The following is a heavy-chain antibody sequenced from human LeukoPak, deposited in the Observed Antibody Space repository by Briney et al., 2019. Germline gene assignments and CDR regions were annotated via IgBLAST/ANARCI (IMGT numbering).Heavy chain of an antibody. J-gene: IGHJ4*02. CDR3: ARGPSVTQVY. D-gene: IGHD4-17*01. Sequence: PGGSLRLSCAASGFTFSSYEMNWVRQAPGKGLEWVSYISSSGSTIYYADSVKGRFTISRDNAKNSLYLQMNSLRGEDTAVYYCARGPSVTQVYWGQGTLVTVSS. V-gene: IGHV3-48*03. CDR1: GFTFSSYE. CDR2: ISSSGSTI.